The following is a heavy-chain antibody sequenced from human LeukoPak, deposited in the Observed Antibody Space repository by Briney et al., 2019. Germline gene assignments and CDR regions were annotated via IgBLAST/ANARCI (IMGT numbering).Heavy chain of an antibody. CDR3: ARLGRRNAFDI. J-gene: IGHJ3*02. CDR1: GGSISSYY. V-gene: IGHV4-59*01. CDR2: IYYSGST. Sequence: SETLSLTCTVSGGSISSYYWSWIRQPPGKGLEWIGYIYYSGSTNYNPSLKSRVTILVDTSKNQFSLKLSSVTAADTAVYYCARLGRRNAFDIWGQGTMVTVSS.